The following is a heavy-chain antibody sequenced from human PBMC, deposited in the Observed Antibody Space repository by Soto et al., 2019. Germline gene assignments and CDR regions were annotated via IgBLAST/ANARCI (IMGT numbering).Heavy chain of an antibody. CDR1: GFTFSSYS. CDR2: ISSSSSYT. V-gene: IGHV3-21*01. Sequence: GGSLRLSCAASGFTFSSYSMNWVRQAPGKGLEWVSSISSSSSYTYYADSVKGRFTISRDNAKNSLYLQMNSLRDEDTAVYYCARDSAWDSSRWSGLVSYYYYGMDVWGQGTTVTVSS. J-gene: IGHJ6*02. CDR3: ARDSAWDSSRWSGLVSYYYYGMDV. D-gene: IGHD6-13*01.